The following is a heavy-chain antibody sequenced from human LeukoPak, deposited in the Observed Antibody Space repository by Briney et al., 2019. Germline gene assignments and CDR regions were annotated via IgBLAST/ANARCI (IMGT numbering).Heavy chain of an antibody. D-gene: IGHD2/OR15-2a*01. V-gene: IGHV3-7*03. CDR1: GFSFSGYS. J-gene: IGHJ4*02. CDR3: ARRGSTDY. Sequence: GGSLRLSCAAYGFSFSGYSMTWARQAPGKGLEWVANIKEDGSEKYYADFVKGRFTISRDNAKNSLDLQMNSLRAEDTAVYYCARRGSTDYWGQGTLVTVSS. CDR2: IKEDGSEK.